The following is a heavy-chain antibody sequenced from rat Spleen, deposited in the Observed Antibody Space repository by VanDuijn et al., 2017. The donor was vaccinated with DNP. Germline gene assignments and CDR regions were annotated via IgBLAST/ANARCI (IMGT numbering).Heavy chain of an antibody. CDR3: ARWSDYFDY. V-gene: IGHV3-1*01. J-gene: IGHJ2*01. CDR2: INYSGST. CDR1: GYSITSTY. Sequence: EVQLQESGPGLLKPSQSLSLTCSVTGYSITSTYWGWIRKFPGNKMEWVGHINYSGSTSYNPSLKSRISITRDTSKNQFFLHLNSVTTEDTATYYCARWSDYFDYWGQGVMVTVSS.